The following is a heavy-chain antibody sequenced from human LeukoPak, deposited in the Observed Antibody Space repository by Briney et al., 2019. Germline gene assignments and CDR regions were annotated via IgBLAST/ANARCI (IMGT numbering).Heavy chain of an antibody. CDR2: IKQDGSEK. V-gene: IGHV3-7*03. D-gene: IGHD3-16*02. Sequence: GGSLRLTCAASGFTFSTYWMTWVRQAPGKGLEWVANIKQDGSEKYYVDSVKGRFTISRDNAKNSLYLQMNSLRAEDTAVYYCARDLSIMIAFGGVIAQCYFDYWGQGTLVTVSS. J-gene: IGHJ4*02. CDR3: ARDLSIMIAFGGVIAQCYFDY. CDR1: GFTFSTYW.